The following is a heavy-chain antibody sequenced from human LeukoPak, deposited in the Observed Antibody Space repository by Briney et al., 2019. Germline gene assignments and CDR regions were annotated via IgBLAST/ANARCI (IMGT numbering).Heavy chain of an antibody. Sequence: HPGGSLRLSCAASGFTFSSYTMNWVRQPPGKGLEWVSNIGTSSTTIYYADSVKGRFTISRDNAKNSLYLQMNSLRAEDTAVYYCASGDRGPGAFDIWGQGTMVTVSS. J-gene: IGHJ3*02. CDR2: IGTSSTTI. CDR3: ASGDRGPGAFDI. V-gene: IGHV3-48*01. CDR1: GFTFSSYT. D-gene: IGHD2-21*02.